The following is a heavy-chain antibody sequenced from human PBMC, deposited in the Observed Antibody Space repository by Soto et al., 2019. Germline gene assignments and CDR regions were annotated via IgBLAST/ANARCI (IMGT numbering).Heavy chain of an antibody. CDR1: GYTFTSYG. V-gene: IGHV1-18*01. J-gene: IGHJ6*02. CDR2: ISAYNGNT. CDR3: ARDRETYWLGTMVRGGNYYYYSGMAV. Sequence: ASVKVSCKASGYTFTSYGISWVRQAPGQGLEWMGWISAYNGNTNYAQKLQGRVTMTTDTSTSTAYMELRSLRSDDTAVYYCARDRETYWLGTMVRGGNYYYYSGMAVWGQGTTVTVSS. D-gene: IGHD3-10*01.